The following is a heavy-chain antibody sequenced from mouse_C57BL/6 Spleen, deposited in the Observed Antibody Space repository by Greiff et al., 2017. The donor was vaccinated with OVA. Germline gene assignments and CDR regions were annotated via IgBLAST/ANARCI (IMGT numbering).Heavy chain of an antibody. D-gene: IGHD2-5*01. V-gene: IGHV1-15*01. CDR3: TRGGYYSNYVPLAY. CDR2: IDPETGGT. J-gene: IGHJ3*01. Sequence: QVQLKQSGAELVRPGASVTLSCKASGYTFTDYEMHWVKQTPVHGLEWIGAIDPETGGTAYNQKFKGKAILTADKSSSTAYMELRSLTSEDSAVYYCTRGGYYSNYVPLAYWGQGTLVTVSA. CDR1: GYTFTDYE.